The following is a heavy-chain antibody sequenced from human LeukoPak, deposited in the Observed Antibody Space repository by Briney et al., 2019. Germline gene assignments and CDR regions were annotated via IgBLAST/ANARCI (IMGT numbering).Heavy chain of an antibody. CDR1: GGSISSSSYY. CDR3: ARVNRNDGPYNYYYMDV. Sequence: SETLSLTCTVSGGSISSSSYYWGWIRQPPGKGLEWIGSIYYSGSTYYNPSLKSRVTISVDTSKNQFSLKLSSVTAADTAVYYCARVNRNDGPYNYYYMDVWGKGTTVTVSS. V-gene: IGHV4-39*07. D-gene: IGHD1-20*01. CDR2: IYYSGST. J-gene: IGHJ6*03.